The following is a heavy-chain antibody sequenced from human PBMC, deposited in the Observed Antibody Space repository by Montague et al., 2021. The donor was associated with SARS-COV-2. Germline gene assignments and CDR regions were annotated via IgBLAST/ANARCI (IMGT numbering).Heavy chain of an antibody. CDR2: IYYSGST. CDR3: ARVEFDGGYDSVPLDV. D-gene: IGHD5-12*01. Sequence: TLSLTCTVSGGSISSGGYCWSWIRQHPGKGLEWIGYIYYSGSTYYNPSLKNRVTISVDTSKNQFSLKLSSVTAADTAVYYCARVEFDGGYDSVPLDVWGQGTTVTVSS. CDR1: GGSISSGGYC. J-gene: IGHJ6*02. V-gene: IGHV4-31*03.